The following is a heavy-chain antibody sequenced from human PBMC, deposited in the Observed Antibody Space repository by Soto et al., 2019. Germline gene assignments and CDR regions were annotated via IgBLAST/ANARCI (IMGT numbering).Heavy chain of an antibody. D-gene: IGHD3-3*01. CDR1: GFTFSSYA. V-gene: IGHV3-30-3*01. CDR3: ARGLSNYDFWSGYYPGWFDP. J-gene: IGHJ5*02. Sequence: PGGSLRLSCAASGFTFSSYAMHWVRQAPGKGLEWVAVISYDGSNKYYADSVKGRFTISRDNSKNTLYLQMNSLRAEDTAVYYCARGLSNYDFWSGYYPGWFDPWGQGTLVTVSS. CDR2: ISYDGSNK.